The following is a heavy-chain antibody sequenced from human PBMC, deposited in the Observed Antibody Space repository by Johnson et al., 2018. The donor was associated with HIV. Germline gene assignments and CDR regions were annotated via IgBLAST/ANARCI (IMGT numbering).Heavy chain of an antibody. J-gene: IGHJ3*02. CDR3: TTDDAPSYGDYGEAFDI. CDR1: GFTFSSYW. Sequence: VQLVESGGSLVQPGGSLRLSCAGSGFTFSSYWMSWVRQAPGNGLEWVANIKQDGSEKYYGDSVKGRFTISRDDSKNTLYLQMNSLKTEDTAVYYCTTDDAPSYGDYGEAFDIWGQGTMVTVSS. V-gene: IGHV3-7*03. CDR2: IKQDGSEK. D-gene: IGHD4-17*01.